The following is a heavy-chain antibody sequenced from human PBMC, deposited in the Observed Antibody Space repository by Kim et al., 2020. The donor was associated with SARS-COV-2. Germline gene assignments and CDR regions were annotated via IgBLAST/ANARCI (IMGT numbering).Heavy chain of an antibody. D-gene: IGHD1-20*01. CDR3: AKLNWNDPTNC. J-gene: IGHJ4*02. V-gene: IGHV3-23*01. CDR2: IRADGRT. CDR1: GFTLSCCA. Sequence: GGSLRLSCVASGFTLSCCAMSWVRQAPGKGLEWVSAIRADGRTYYADSVKGRFTVSRDDSKNTMYLQMHSLRGEDTAKYHCAKLNWNDPTNCWGQGTLFT.